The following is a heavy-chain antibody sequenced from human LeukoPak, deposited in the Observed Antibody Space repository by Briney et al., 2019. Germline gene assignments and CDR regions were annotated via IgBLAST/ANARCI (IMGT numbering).Heavy chain of an antibody. CDR2: IYHSGST. V-gene: IGHV4-4*02. Sequence: SGTLSLTCAVSGGSVSSSNWWSWVRQPPGKGLEWIGEIYHSGSTNYNPSLKSRVTISVDKSKNQFSLRLSSVTAADTAVYYCARDTYYYGSGSHRFDYWGQGTLVTVSS. CDR3: ARDTYYYGSGSHRFDY. D-gene: IGHD3-10*01. J-gene: IGHJ4*02. CDR1: GGSVSSSNW.